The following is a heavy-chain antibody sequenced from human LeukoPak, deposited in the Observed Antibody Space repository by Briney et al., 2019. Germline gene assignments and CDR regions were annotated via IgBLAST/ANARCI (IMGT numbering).Heavy chain of an antibody. Sequence: GTSLRLSCAASGFTFSNFGSHWVRQAPGKGLEWVAVIFYDGSRKFYADSVKGRFTISRDTSKNTLYLQLNSLRAEDTAVYYCARDDSATYYNLAYWGQGTPVTVSS. CDR3: ARDDSATYYNLAY. J-gene: IGHJ4*02. CDR1: GFTFSNFG. D-gene: IGHD3-10*01. CDR2: IFYDGSRK. V-gene: IGHV3-33*01.